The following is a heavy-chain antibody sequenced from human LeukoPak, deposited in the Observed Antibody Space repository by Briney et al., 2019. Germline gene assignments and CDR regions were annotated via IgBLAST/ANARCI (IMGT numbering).Heavy chain of an antibody. J-gene: IGHJ4*02. CDR2: IYPDDSDT. CDR3: ARQRRSSGWPNDY. CDR1: GYSFTSYW. V-gene: IGHV5-51*01. Sequence: GESLKISCKGSGYSFTSYWIAWVRQMPGKGLDWMGIIYPDDSDTRYSPSFQGQVTITADKSIGTAYLQWSSLKASDNAMYYCARQRRSSGWPNDYWGQGTLVTVSS. D-gene: IGHD6-19*01.